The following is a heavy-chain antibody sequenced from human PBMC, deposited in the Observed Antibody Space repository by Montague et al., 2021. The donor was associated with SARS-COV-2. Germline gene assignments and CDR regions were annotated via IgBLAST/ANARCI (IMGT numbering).Heavy chain of an antibody. V-gene: IGHV4-31*03. J-gene: IGHJ6*02. CDR3: ARDLGTLYDFWSTGYGMDF. D-gene: IGHD3-3*01. Sequence: TLSLTCTVSGGSISSGGYYWGWIRQHPGKGLEWIGYIYYSGSTYYNPSLKSRVTISVDTSKNQFSLKLGSVTAADTAVYYCARDLGTLYDFWSTGYGMDFWGQGTTVTVSS. CDR2: IYYSGST. CDR1: GGSISSGGYY.